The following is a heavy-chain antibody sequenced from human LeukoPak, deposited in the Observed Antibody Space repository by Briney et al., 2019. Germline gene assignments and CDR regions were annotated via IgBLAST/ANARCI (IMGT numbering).Heavy chain of an antibody. J-gene: IGHJ3*02. CDR3: AKDSEIWFGERGAFDI. V-gene: IGHV3-7*01. CDR2: IKKDGSEK. D-gene: IGHD3-10*01. Sequence: GGSLRLSCAASGFTFSSYWMSWVRQAPGKGLEWVANIKKDGSEKYYVDAVKGRFTISRDNAKTSLYLQMNSLRAEDTAVYYCAKDSEIWFGERGAFDIWGQGTMVTVSS. CDR1: GFTFSSYW.